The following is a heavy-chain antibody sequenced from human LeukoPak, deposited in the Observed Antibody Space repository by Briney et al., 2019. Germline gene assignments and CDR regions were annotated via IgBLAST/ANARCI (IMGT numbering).Heavy chain of an antibody. Sequence: PGGSLRLSCAASGFTFSSYSMHWVRQAPGKGLEWVSSISSSSSYIYYADSVKGRFTISRDNAKNSLYLQMNSLRAEDTAVYYCARVVVAATVDYFDYWGQGTLVTVSS. J-gene: IGHJ4*02. CDR1: GFTFSSYS. CDR2: ISSSSSYI. V-gene: IGHV3-21*01. D-gene: IGHD2-15*01. CDR3: ARVVVAATVDYFDY.